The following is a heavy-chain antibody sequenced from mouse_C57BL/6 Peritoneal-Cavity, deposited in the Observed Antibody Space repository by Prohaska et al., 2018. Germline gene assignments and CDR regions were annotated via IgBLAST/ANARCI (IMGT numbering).Heavy chain of an antibody. D-gene: IGHD2-14*01. Sequence: EVQLQQSGPDLVKPGASVKIPCKASGYTFTDYNMDWVKQSHGKSLELIGDINPNNGGTIYNQKFKGKATLTVDKSSSTAYMELRSLTSEDTAVYYCARRYFYFDYWGQGTTLTVSS. CDR3: ARRYFYFDY. J-gene: IGHJ2*01. CDR1: GYTFTDYN. V-gene: IGHV1-18*01. CDR2: INPNNGGT.